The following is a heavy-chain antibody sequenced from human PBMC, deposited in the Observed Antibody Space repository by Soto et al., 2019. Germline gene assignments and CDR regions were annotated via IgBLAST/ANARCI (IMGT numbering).Heavy chain of an antibody. V-gene: IGHV3-48*01. CDR1: RFSFSSYG. CDR2: ISSSXSII. Sequence: EVQLVDSGGGLVHPGGSLRLSCVASRFSFSSYGMNWVRQAPGKGLEWVSYISSSXSIIYYADSVKGRFTISRDNXXXXXXXXXXXXXXXXXXXXXXXXXXXXXDSSNWYFDYWGQGTLVTVSS. CDR3: XXXXXXXDSSNWYFDY. D-gene: IGHD6-13*01. J-gene: IGHJ4*02.